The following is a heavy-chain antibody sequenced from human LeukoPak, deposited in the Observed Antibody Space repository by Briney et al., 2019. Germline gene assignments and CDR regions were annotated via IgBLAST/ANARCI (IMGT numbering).Heavy chain of an antibody. V-gene: IGHV4-39*07. CDR1: GGSISSSSYY. D-gene: IGHD3-10*01. J-gene: IGHJ4*02. CDR3: ARGQGVLLWFGELSPFSFDY. CDR2: INHSGST. Sequence: PSETLSLTCTVSGGSISSSSYYWSWIRQPPGKGLEWIGEINHSGSTNYNPSLKSRVTISVDTSKNQFSLKLSSVTAADTAVYYCARGQGVLLWFGELSPFSFDYWGQGTLVTVSS.